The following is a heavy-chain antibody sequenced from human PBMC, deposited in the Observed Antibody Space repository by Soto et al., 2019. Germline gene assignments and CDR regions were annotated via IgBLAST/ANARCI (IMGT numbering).Heavy chain of an antibody. J-gene: IGHJ4*02. CDR2: ISYDGSNK. Sequence: QVQLVESGGGVVQPGRSLRLSCAASGFTFSSYGMHWVRQAPGKGLEWVAVISYDGSNKYYGDSVKGRFTISRDNSQNTLYLQMNSLRDEDTAVYYCAKDPRLKREHNYAWLDDWGQGTLVTVSS. CDR3: AKDPRLKREHNYAWLDD. CDR1: GFTFSSYG. V-gene: IGHV3-30*18. D-gene: IGHD3-16*01.